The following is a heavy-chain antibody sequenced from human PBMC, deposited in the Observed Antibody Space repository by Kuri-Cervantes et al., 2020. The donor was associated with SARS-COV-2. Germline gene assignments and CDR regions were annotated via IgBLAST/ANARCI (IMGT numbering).Heavy chain of an antibody. CDR1: GYTFTGYC. CDR2: INPNSGGT. J-gene: IGHJ5*02. D-gene: IGHD3-3*01. Sequence: ASVKVSCKASGYTFTGYCMHWVRQAPGQGLEWMGWINPNSGGTNYAQKFQGRVTMTRDTSISTAYMELSRLRSDDTAVYYCARGRQVRLRFLEWSFEWFDPWGQGTLVTVSS. V-gene: IGHV1-2*02. CDR3: ARGRQVRLRFLEWSFEWFDP.